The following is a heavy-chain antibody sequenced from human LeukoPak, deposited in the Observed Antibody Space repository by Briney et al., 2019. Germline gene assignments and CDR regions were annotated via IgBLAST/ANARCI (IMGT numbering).Heavy chain of an antibody. V-gene: IGHV3-23*01. CDR1: GFTFSSYS. CDR2: ISGSGVNT. Sequence: GGSLRLSCAASGFTFSSYSMNWVRQAPGKGLEWVSAISGSGVNTDHADSVKGRFTISRDSSKNTLYLQMNSLRVEDTAVYYCAKSFGPVIAAAGTGADWGQGTLVTVSS. CDR3: AKSFGPVIAAAGTGAD. J-gene: IGHJ4*02. D-gene: IGHD6-13*01.